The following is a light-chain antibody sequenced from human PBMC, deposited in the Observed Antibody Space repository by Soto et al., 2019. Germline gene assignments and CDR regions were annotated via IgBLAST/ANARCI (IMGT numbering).Light chain of an antibody. J-gene: IGKJ3*01. CDR1: QSVSSN. CDR3: QQYGSSSLT. Sequence: EIVMTQSPVTLSVSPGERATLSCRASQSVSSNLAWYQQKPGQAPRLLIYGASSRATGIPDRFSGSGSGTDFTLTISRLDPEDFAVYYCQQYGSSSLTFGPGTKVDIK. V-gene: IGKV3-20*01. CDR2: GAS.